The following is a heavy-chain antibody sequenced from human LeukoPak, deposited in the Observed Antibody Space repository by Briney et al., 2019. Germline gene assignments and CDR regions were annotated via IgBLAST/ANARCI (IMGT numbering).Heavy chain of an antibody. D-gene: IGHD5-24*01. CDR2: IYTSGST. CDR3: ASTPSRDGYNY. V-gene: IGHV4-4*09. J-gene: IGHJ4*02. Sequence: SETPSLTCTVSGGSISSYYWSWIRQPPGKGLEWIGYIYTSGSTNYNPSLKSRVTISVDTSKNQFSLKLSSVTAADTAVYYCASTPSRDGYNYWGQGTLVTVSS. CDR1: GGSISSYY.